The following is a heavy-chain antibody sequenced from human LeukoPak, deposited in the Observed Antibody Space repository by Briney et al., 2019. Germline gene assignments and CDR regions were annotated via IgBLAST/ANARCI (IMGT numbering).Heavy chain of an antibody. CDR1: GGTFSSYA. J-gene: IGHJ4*02. CDR3: ASDAGLAGSSWYYFDY. V-gene: IGHV1-69*05. D-gene: IGHD6-13*01. Sequence: SVKVSCKASGGTFSSYATSWVRQAPGQGLEWMGGIIPIFGTANYAQKFQGRVTITTDESTSTAYMELSSLRSEDTAVYYCASDAGLAGSSWYYFDYWGQGTLVTVSS. CDR2: IIPIFGTA.